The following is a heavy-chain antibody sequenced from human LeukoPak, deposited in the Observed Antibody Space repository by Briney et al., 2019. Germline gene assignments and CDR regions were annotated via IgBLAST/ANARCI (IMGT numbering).Heavy chain of an antibody. CDR2: IYHSGST. CDR1: GYSISSGYY. V-gene: IGHV4-38-2*01. J-gene: IGHJ3*02. CDR3: ARRLEYSSGWYGNDAFDI. D-gene: IGHD6-19*01. Sequence: SETLSLTCAVSGYSISSGYYWGWIRQPPGKGLEWIGSIYHSGSTYYNPSLKSRVTISVDTSKNQFSLKLSSVAAADTAVYYCARRLEYSSGWYGNDAFDIWGQGTMVTVSS.